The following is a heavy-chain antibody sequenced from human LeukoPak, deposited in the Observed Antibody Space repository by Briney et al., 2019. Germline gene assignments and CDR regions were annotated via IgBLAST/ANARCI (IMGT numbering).Heavy chain of an antibody. CDR1: GYSISSCDY. D-gene: IGHD2/OR15-2a*01. V-gene: IGHV4-38-2*01. CDR3: ERNRSEPLGNRGSFDS. CDR2: IYHSGST. Sequence: SETLSLTCAVSGYSISSCDYWGWIRQPPGKGLEWIGSIYHSGSTYYNPSLKSRVTISVDTSKRQFSLTLSSVTAADTAVYYCERNRSEPLGNRGSFDSWDQGTLVTVSS. J-gene: IGHJ4*02.